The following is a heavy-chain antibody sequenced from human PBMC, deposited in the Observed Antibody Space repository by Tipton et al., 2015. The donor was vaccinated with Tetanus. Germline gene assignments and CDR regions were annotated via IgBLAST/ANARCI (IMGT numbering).Heavy chain of an antibody. J-gene: IGHJ4*02. CDR1: GYIFNNYW. V-gene: IGHV5-51*01. CDR3: ARAHCTDGVCNFDF. CDR2: IYPGDSDT. D-gene: IGHD2-8*01. Sequence: MQLVQSGGEVKKPGESLKISCKGSGYIFNNYWIGWVRQKPGKGLEWMGIIYPGDSDTRYSPSFQGQVTISVDKSINTAYLQWGSLKAWDTSMFYCARAHCTDGVCNFDFWGQGALVTVAS.